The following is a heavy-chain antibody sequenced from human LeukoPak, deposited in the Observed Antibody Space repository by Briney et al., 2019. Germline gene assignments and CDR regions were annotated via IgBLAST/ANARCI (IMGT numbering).Heavy chain of an antibody. CDR3: AKAQGDYYYDSSGYYDWFDP. J-gene: IGHJ5*02. CDR2: ISYDGSNK. V-gene: IGHV3-30*18. CDR1: GLTFSTYG. Sequence: GGTLRLSCAVSGLTFSTYGMSWVRQAPGKGLEWVAVISYDGSNKYYADSVKGRFTISRDNSKNTLYLQMNRLRAEDTAVYYCAKAQGDYYYDSSGYYDWFDPWGQGTLVTVSS. D-gene: IGHD3-22*01.